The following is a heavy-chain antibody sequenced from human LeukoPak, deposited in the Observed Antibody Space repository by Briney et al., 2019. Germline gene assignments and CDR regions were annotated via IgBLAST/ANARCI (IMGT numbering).Heavy chain of an antibody. CDR1: GGSISGYY. V-gene: IGHV4-59*08. Sequence: KPSETLSLTCTVSGGSISGYYWSWILQPPGKGLEWIGYIYYSGSTNYNPSLKSRLTISIDTSENQFSLKLSSVTAADTAVYYCAREYSSSSGRRAFDIWGQGTMVTVSS. CDR3: AREYSSSSGRRAFDI. J-gene: IGHJ3*02. CDR2: IYYSGST. D-gene: IGHD6-6*01.